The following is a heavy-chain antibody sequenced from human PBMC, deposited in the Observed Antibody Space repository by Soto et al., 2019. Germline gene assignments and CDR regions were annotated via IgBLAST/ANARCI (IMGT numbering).Heavy chain of an antibody. CDR2: IKPDGSEK. Sequence: PGGSLRLSCAASGFTFSSYWVSWVRQAQGKGLEWVANIKPDGSEKYYVDSVKGRFTISRDNAKNSLYLQMNSLRPEDTAVYYCARDIVVVPAGAHDAFDIWGQGTMVTVSS. J-gene: IGHJ3*02. D-gene: IGHD2-2*01. CDR3: ARDIVVVPAGAHDAFDI. CDR1: GFTFSSYW. V-gene: IGHV3-7*05.